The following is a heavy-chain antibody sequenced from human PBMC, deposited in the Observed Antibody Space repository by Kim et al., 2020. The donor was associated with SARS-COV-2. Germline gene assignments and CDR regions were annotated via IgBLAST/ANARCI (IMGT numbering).Heavy chain of an antibody. CDR2: ISGSGGST. CDR1: GFTFSSYA. V-gene: IGHV3-23*01. D-gene: IGHD6-13*01. J-gene: IGHJ4*02. Sequence: GGSLRLSCAASGFTFSSYAMSWVRQAPGKGLEWVSAISGSGGSTYYADSGKGRFTNSRDTSKNTLYLQMNSLRAEDTAVYYCAKGLGYSSSWYYFDYWGQRTLVTVSS. CDR3: AKGLGYSSSWYYFDY.